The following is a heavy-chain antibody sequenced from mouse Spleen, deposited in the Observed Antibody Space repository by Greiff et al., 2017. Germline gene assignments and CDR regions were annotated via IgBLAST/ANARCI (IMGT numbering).Heavy chain of an antibody. D-gene: IGHD2-3*01. CDR1: GYTFTDYE. CDR3: TRWLLREAYAMDY. V-gene: IGHV1-15*01. Sequence: QVQLQQSGAELVRPGASVTLSCKASGYTFTDYEMHWVKQTPVHGLEWIGAIDPETGGTAYNQKFKGKAILTAVKSSSTAYMELRSLTSEDSAVYYCTRWLLREAYAMDYWGQGTSVTVSS. CDR2: IDPETGGT. J-gene: IGHJ4*01.